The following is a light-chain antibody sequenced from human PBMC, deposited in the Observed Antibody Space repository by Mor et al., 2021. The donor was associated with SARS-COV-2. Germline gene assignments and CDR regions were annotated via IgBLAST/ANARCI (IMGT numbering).Light chain of an antibody. V-gene: IGKV1-5*03. CDR3: QQYDTHSFT. J-gene: IGKJ3*01. Sequence: TWLAWYQHKPGKAPKLLMYRVSSLGNGVPARFSGSGSGTEFTLTISSLQPDDFATYYCQQYDTHSFTFGPGTKVDI. CDR2: RVS. CDR1: TW.